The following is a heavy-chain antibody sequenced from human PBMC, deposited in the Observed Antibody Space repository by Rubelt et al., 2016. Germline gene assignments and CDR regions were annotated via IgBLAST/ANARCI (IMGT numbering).Heavy chain of an antibody. CDR3: SRLGDYYDGSGPFDY. D-gene: IGHD3-22*01. CDR1: GGSIISSSHY. J-gene: IGHJ4*02. V-gene: IGHV4-39*01. Sequence: QLQLQESGPGLVKPSETLSLTCTVSGGSIISSSHYWGWIRQAPGKGLEWIATIYYSGSTYYNPSLKTRVTISVDTSYNQFFLSLRSVTAADTALYYWSRLGDYYDGSGPFDYWGQGTPVTVSS. CDR2: IYYSGST.